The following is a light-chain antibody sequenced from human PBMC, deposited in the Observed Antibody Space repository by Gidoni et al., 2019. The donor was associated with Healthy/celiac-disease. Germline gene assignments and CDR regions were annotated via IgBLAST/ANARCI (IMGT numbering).Light chain of an antibody. J-gene: IGKJ1*01. V-gene: IGKV3-20*01. CDR3: QQYGSSPWA. CDR1: QSVSSSY. CDR2: GAS. Sequence: EIVLTQSPGTLSLSPGERATLSCRARQSVSSSYLAWYQQKPGQAPRLLIYGASSSATGIPYRFRGSGSGTDFTLTISRLEPEDFAVYYCQQYGSSPWAFGQGTKVEI.